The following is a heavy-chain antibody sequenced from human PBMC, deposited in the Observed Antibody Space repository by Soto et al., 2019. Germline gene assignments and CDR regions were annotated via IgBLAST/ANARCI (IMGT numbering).Heavy chain of an antibody. CDR2: INPSGGST. V-gene: IGHV1-46*01. J-gene: IGHJ2*01. Sequence: ASVNVSCKTSGYTFTSYYMHWVRQAPGQWLEWMGIINPSGGSTTYAHKFQGRVTMTRDTSTSKVDIELSSLRSEDTAVYHCARHLGWEYPRYDISXNFYPDLWGRATLVNVSS. CDR3: ARHLGWEYPRYDISXNFYPDL. CDR1: GYTFTSYY. D-gene: IGHD3-9*01.